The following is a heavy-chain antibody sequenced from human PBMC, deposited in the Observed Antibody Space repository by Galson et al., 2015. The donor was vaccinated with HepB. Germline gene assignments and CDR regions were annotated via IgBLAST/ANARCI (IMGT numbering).Heavy chain of an antibody. CDR3: AKAHYYGSWSGDY. CDR2: IGNDGENT. CDR1: GFTFRSCA. V-gene: IGHV3-23*01. D-gene: IGHD3-10*01. Sequence: SLRLSCAASGFTFRSCAMSWVRQAPGKGLEWVSSIGNDGENTYYADSVKGRFTISRDNSRDTLYLQMNSLRAEDTAVYYCAKAHYYGSWSGDYWGQGTLVTVSS. J-gene: IGHJ4*02.